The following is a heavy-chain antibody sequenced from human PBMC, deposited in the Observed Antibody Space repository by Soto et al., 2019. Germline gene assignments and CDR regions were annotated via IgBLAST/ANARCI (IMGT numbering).Heavy chain of an antibody. J-gene: IGHJ4*02. CDR1: GFTFSSYA. CDR2: ISGSGGST. CDR3: AKAGYDILTGYSY. V-gene: IGHV3-23*01. D-gene: IGHD3-9*01. Sequence: GGSLRLSCAASGFTFSSYAMSWVRQAPGKGLEWVSAISGSGGSTYYADSVKGRFTISRDNSKNTLYLQMNSLRAEDTAVYYCAKAGYDILTGYSYWRQRTLVTVPS.